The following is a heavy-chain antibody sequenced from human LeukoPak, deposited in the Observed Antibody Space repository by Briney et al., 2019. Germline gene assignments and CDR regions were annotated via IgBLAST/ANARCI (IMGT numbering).Heavy chain of an antibody. J-gene: IGHJ3*02. CDR1: GGSISSYY. D-gene: IGHD1-26*01. CDR3: ASAVWWGAFDI. V-gene: IGHV4-4*07. Sequence: TSETLSLTCTVSGGSISSYYWSWIRQPAGKGLEWIGRIYTSGSTYYNPSLKSRVTISVDTSKNQFSLKLSSVTAADTAVYYCASAVWWGAFDIWGQGTMVTVSS. CDR2: IYTSGST.